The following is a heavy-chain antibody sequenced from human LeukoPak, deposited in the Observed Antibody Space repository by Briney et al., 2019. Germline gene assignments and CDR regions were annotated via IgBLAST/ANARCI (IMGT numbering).Heavy chain of an antibody. V-gene: IGHV4-39*02. CDR1: GGSISSGTYY. Sequence: PSETLSLTCTVSGGSISSGTYYWGWIRQPPGKGLEWIGIIHYSGNTYYNPSLKSRVTISVDTSKNQFSLKLSSVTAADTAVYYCAKERTTRSLYYFDYWGQGTLVTVSS. J-gene: IGHJ4*02. D-gene: IGHD3-16*02. CDR2: IHYSGNT. CDR3: AKERTTRSLYYFDY.